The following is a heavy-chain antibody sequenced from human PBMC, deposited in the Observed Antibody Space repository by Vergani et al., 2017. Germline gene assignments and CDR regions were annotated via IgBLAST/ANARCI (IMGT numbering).Heavy chain of an antibody. D-gene: IGHD2-2*03. CDR1: GFTFSKYW. CDR3: ARLSMDPRDH. J-gene: IGHJ4*02. V-gene: IGHV3-7*01. CDR2: INEDGSNT. Sequence: EVQLVESGGGLVQPGGSLRISCAASGFTFSKYWMTWVRQAPGKGLEWVAKINEDGSNTYHVGSVRGRFTISRDNAKNSLDLQMNSLRVEDTAVYYCARLSMDPRDHWGQGILVTVSS.